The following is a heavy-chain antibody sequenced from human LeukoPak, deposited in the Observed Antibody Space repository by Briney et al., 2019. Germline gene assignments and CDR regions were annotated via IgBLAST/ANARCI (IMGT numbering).Heavy chain of an antibody. J-gene: IGHJ5*02. V-gene: IGHV4-38-2*02. CDR3: ARGDITMVRGVRDNWFDP. Sequence: SETLSLTCTVSGYSISSGYYWGWIRQPSGKGLEWIGSIYHSGSTYYNPSLKSRVTISVDTSKNQFSLNLSSVTAADTAVYYCARGDITMVRGVRDNWFDPWGQGTLVTVSS. CDR1: GYSISSGYY. D-gene: IGHD3-10*01. CDR2: IYHSGST.